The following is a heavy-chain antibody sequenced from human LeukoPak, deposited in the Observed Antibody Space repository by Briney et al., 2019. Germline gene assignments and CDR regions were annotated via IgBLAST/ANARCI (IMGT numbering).Heavy chain of an antibody. CDR1: GFTFTTYW. D-gene: IGHD3-16*01. J-gene: IGHJ4*02. CDR3: ARTSPTSHFDF. Sequence: GGSLRLSCVASGFTFTTYWMHWVRQAPGKGLVWVSRINGDGSNSNYADSVKGRFTISRGNAWNTLYLQMNGLRAEDTALYYCARTSPTSHFDFWGQGTLVTVSS. V-gene: IGHV3-74*01. CDR2: INGDGSNS.